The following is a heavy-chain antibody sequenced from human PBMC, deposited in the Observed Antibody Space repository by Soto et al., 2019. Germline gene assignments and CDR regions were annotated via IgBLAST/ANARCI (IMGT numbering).Heavy chain of an antibody. CDR1: GFTFSSYG. CDR2: ISYDGSNK. Sequence: QVQLVESGGGVVQPGRSLRLSCAASGFTFSSYGMHWVRQAPGKGPEWVAGISYDGSNKYYADSVKGRFTISRDNSKNTLYLQMNSLRAEDTAVYYCAKDFYYYDSSGPLDYWGQGTLVTVSS. D-gene: IGHD3-22*01. V-gene: IGHV3-30*18. CDR3: AKDFYYYDSSGPLDY. J-gene: IGHJ4*02.